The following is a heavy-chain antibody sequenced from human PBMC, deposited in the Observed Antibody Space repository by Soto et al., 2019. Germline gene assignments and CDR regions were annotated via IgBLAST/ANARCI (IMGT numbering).Heavy chain of an antibody. CDR2: MSPNSGNI. CDR1: GYTFGSYD. Sequence: QVQLVQSGAEVKKPGASVKVSCKASGYTFGSYDINWVRQAAGQRFEWMGWMSPNSGNIGYAQKFQGRVTMTRDTSITTAYMELSRLTSEDTAIYYCASGISQGYDYWGQGVLVTVSS. V-gene: IGHV1-8*01. J-gene: IGHJ4*02. CDR3: ASGISQGYDY. D-gene: IGHD2-21*01.